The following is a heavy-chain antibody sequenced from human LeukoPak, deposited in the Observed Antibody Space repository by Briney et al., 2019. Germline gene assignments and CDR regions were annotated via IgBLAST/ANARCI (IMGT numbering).Heavy chain of an antibody. CDR3: AREGPSGRFDP. J-gene: IGHJ5*02. D-gene: IGHD6-25*01. V-gene: IGHV6-1*01. CDR1: GYSISSGFF. Sequence: SETLSLTCTVSGYSISSGFFWGWIRQSPSRGLEWLGRTYYRSKWYNDYALSVKSRIIINPDTSKNQFSLQLNSVIPEDTAIYYCAREGPSGRFDPWGQGTLVTVSS. CDR2: TYYRSKWYN.